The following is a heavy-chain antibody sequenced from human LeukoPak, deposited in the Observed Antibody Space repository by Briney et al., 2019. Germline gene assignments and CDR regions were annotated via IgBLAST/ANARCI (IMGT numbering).Heavy chain of an antibody. CDR3: ARSIVLMVYAPNWFDP. Sequence: SETLSLTCTVSGGSISSSSYYWGWLRQPPGKGREWIGRTYYSGTTYENPSLKRRVTISVDTSKNQFSLKLSSVTAADPAVYYCARSIVLMVYAPNWFDPWGPGTLVTVSS. J-gene: IGHJ5*02. V-gene: IGHV4-39*01. CDR1: GGSISSSSYY. D-gene: IGHD2-8*01. CDR2: TYYSGTT.